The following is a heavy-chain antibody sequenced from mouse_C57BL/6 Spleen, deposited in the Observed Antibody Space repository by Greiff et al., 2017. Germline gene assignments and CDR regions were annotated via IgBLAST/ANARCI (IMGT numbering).Heavy chain of an antibody. V-gene: IGHV2-2*01. CDR3: ARGGITTVVPWYFDV. D-gene: IGHD1-1*01. Sequence: VKLVESGPGLVQPSQSLSITCTVSGFSLTSYGVHWVRQSPGKGLEWLGVIWSGGSTDYNAAFISSLSISKDNSKGQVFFKMNSLQADDTAIYYCARGGITTVVPWYFDVWGTGTTVTVSS. J-gene: IGHJ1*03. CDR2: IWSGGST. CDR1: GFSLTSYG.